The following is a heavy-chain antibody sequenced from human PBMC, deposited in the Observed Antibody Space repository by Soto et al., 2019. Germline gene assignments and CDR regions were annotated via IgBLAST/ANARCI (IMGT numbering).Heavy chain of an antibody. CDR3: ARDLSSSSRYYYYGMDV. CDR2: ISSSSSYI. D-gene: IGHD6-6*01. V-gene: IGHV3-21*01. CDR1: GFTFSSYS. J-gene: IGHJ6*02. Sequence: GGSLRLSCAASGFTFSSYSMNWVRQAPGKGLEWVSSISSSSSYIYYADSVKGRFTISRDNAKNSLYLQMNSLRAEDTAVYYCARDLSSSSRYYYYGMDVWGQGTTVTVSS.